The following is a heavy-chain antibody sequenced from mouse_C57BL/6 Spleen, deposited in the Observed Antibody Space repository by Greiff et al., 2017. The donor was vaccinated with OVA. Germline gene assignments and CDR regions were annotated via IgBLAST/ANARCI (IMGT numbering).Heavy chain of an antibody. CDR2: IDPSDSET. CDR1: GYTFTSYW. V-gene: IGHV1-52*01. J-gene: IGHJ2*01. Sequence: QVQLQQPGAELVRPGSSVKLSCKASGYTFTSYWMHWVKQRPIQGLEWIGNIDPSDSETHYNQKFKDKATLTVDKPSSTAYMQLSSLTSEDSAVYYCARGAYGLDYWGQGTTLTVSS. CDR3: ARGAYGLDY. D-gene: IGHD1-1*01.